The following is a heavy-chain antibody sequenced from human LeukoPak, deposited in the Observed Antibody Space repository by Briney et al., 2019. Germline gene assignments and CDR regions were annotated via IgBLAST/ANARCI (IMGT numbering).Heavy chain of an antibody. CDR2: INHSGST. D-gene: IGHD3-16*02. Sequence: TGGSLRLSCAASGFTFSSYAMSWIRQPPGKGLEWIGEINHSGSTNYNPSLKSRVTISVDTSKNQFSLKLSSVTAADTAVYYCARGRVDYVWGSYRVFDYWGQGTLVTVSS. V-gene: IGHV4-34*01. CDR1: GFTFSSYA. CDR3: ARGRVDYVWGSYRVFDY. J-gene: IGHJ4*02.